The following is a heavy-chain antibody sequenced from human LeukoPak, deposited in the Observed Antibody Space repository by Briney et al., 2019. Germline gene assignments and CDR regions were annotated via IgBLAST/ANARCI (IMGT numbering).Heavy chain of an antibody. J-gene: IGHJ3*02. V-gene: IGHV1-8*03. CDR1: QCTFTTYV. CDR3: ARGHILVVPAAGFDAFDI. Sequence: APVKVSCKPSQCTFTTYVINSVRQAAGHRLGGWGWMNPNSGKTGYAKKLQARVTITRNTSISTTYMELSSLGSEDTAVYYCARGHILVVPAAGFDAFDIWGQGTMVTVSS. D-gene: IGHD2-2*01. CDR2: MNPNSGKT.